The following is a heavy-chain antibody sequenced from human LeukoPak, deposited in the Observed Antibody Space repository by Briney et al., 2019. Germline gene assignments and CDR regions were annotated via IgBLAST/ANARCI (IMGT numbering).Heavy chain of an antibody. CDR3: ARRGVPFAECAY. V-gene: IGHV3-7*01. CDR2: IDQDGSAD. Sequence: GGSLRLSCAASGFTLRTSWMSWVRQAPGKGLEWVANIDQDGSADYYADSVKGRFTISRDNGKNSLYLQMSNLRAEDTAVYFCARRGVPFAECAYWGRGTLVTVSS. CDR1: GFTLRTSW. D-gene: IGHD2-8*02. J-gene: IGHJ4*02.